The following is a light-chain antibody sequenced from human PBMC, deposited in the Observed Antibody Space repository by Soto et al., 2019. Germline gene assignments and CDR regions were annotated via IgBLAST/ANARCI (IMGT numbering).Light chain of an antibody. J-gene: IGKJ1*01. V-gene: IGKV1-6*02. CDR1: QTIIGY. CDR3: LQDYSYPWT. Sequence: IQMTQSPSSLSASLGDSVTITCRASQTIIGYLNWYQQKPGKAPRLLINAASNLQSGVPSRFSGSASGTDFTLTISSLQPEDFATYYCLQDYSYPWTFGQGTKVDI. CDR2: AAS.